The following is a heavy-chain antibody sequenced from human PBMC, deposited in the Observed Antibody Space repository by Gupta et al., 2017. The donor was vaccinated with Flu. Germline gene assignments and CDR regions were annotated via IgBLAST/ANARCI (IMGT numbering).Heavy chain of an antibody. V-gene: IGHV3-72*01. D-gene: IGHD1-14*01. CDR1: GFTFSEHY. J-gene: IGHJ4*02. Sequence: RLVESGGGLVQPGGSLRLSCVVSGFTFSEHYMDWTRQAPGKGLEWVGRIRNKANSYTTEYAASVKDRFTITRDDSKSSLYLQMNSLKNEDTAVYYCSRGETGPSPPGRNDCWGQGTLVTVSS. CDR2: IRNKANSYTT. CDR3: SRGETGPSPPGRNDC.